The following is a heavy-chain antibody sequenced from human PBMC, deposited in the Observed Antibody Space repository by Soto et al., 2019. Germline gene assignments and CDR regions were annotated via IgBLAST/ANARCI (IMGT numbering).Heavy chain of an antibody. CDR2: ISSSSSYI. CDR1: GFTFSSYS. D-gene: IGHD3-9*01. CDR3: ASGSGYDILPGLGAFDAFDI. J-gene: IGHJ3*02. V-gene: IGHV3-21*01. Sequence: GGSLRLSCAASGFTFSSYSMNWVRQAPGKGLEWVSSISSSSSYIYYADSVKGRFTISRDNAKNSLYLQMNSLRAEDTAVYYCASGSGYDILPGLGAFDAFDIWGQGKMVTGS.